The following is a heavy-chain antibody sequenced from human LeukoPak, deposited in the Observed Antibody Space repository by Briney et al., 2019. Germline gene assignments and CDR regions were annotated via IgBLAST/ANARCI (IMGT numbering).Heavy chain of an antibody. CDR1: GFTFSSYE. Sequence: PGGSLRLSCAASGFTFSSYEMNWVRQAPGKGLEWVSYISSSGSTIYYADSVKGRFTISRDNAKNSLYLQMNSLRAEDTAVYYCARAPGQWPVPDAFDIWGQGTMVTVSS. CDR3: ARAPGQWPVPDAFDI. CDR2: ISSSGSTI. J-gene: IGHJ3*02. D-gene: IGHD6-19*01. V-gene: IGHV3-48*03.